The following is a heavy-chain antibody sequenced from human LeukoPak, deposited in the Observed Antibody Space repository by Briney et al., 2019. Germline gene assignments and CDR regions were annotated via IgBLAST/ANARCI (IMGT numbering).Heavy chain of an antibody. Sequence: PGGSLRLSYAASGFTFSSYWMSWVRQAPGKGLEWVANIKQDGSEKYYVDSVKGRFTISRDNAKNSLYLQMNSLRAEDTAVYYCARDPSYDFWSGYSVDYWGQGTLVTVSS. J-gene: IGHJ4*02. D-gene: IGHD3-3*01. CDR2: IKQDGSEK. CDR1: GFTFSSYW. V-gene: IGHV3-7*01. CDR3: ARDPSYDFWSGYSVDY.